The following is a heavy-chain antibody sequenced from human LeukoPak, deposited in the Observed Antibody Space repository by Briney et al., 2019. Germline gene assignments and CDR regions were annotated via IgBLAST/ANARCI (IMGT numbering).Heavy chain of an antibody. V-gene: IGHV3-7*01. J-gene: IGHJ4*02. CDR1: GFTFSAYW. Sequence: PGGSLRLSCAASGFTFSAYWMTWVRQAPGKGLERVANIKKDGTATHYLESVKGRFTISRDNAVNSLYLEMSSLRAEDTAIYYCTRDKGWQQFDYWGQGTLVTVSS. CDR3: TRDKGWQQFDY. D-gene: IGHD2-15*01. CDR2: IKKDGTAT.